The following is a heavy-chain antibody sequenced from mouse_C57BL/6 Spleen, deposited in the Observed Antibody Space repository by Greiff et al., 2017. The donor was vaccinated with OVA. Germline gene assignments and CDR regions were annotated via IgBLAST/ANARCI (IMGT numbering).Heavy chain of an antibody. Sequence: VQLQQSGAELVKPGASVKISCKASGYAFSSYWMNWVKQRPGKGLEWIGQIYPGDGDTNYNGKFKGKATLTADKSSSTAYMQLSSLTSEDSAVYFCARSGGYGSSYGWFAYWGQGTLVTVSA. CDR3: ARSGGYGSSYGWFAY. CDR1: GYAFSSYW. D-gene: IGHD1-1*01. CDR2: IYPGDGDT. J-gene: IGHJ3*01. V-gene: IGHV1-80*01.